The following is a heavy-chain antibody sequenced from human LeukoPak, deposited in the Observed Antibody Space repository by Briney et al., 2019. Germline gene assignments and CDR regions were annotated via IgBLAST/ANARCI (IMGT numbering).Heavy chain of an antibody. CDR2: IKSKTDGGTT. Sequence: GRSLRLSCAASGFTFSNAWMSWVRQAPGKGLEWVGRIKSKTDGGTTDYAAPVKGRFTISRDDSKNTLYLQMNSLKTEDTAVYYCTTENAIVADLGFDYWGQGTLVTVSS. J-gene: IGHJ4*02. D-gene: IGHD3-22*01. CDR3: TTENAIVADLGFDY. CDR1: GFTFSNAW. V-gene: IGHV3-15*01.